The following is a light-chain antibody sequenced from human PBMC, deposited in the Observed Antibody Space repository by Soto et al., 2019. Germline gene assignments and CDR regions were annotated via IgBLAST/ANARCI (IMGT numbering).Light chain of an antibody. J-gene: IGKJ1*01. V-gene: IGKV3-20*01. CDR2: GAS. Sequence: EIVLTQSPGTLSLSPGERATLACRASQSVSYTSVALYQLRPGQAPRLLIYGASYRAPGTPARMSGSGAGTDFTLTISRLEPEDFGVFFCQQYGSSPQSFGRGTKVEIK. CDR3: QQYGSSPQS. CDR1: QSVSYTS.